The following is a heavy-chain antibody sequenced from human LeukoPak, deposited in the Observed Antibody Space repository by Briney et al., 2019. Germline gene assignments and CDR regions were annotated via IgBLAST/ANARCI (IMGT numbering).Heavy chain of an antibody. CDR2: IYYSGST. J-gene: IGHJ4*02. V-gene: IGHV4-59*08. CDR1: GGSISSYY. Sequence: SETLSLTCTVSGGSISSYYWSWIRQPPGKGLEWIGYIYYSGSTTYNPSLKSRVTISVDTSKNQFSLKLSSVTAADTAVYYCARGPYYYDSSGYLGYFDYWGQGTLVTVSS. D-gene: IGHD3-22*01. CDR3: ARGPYYYDSSGYLGYFDY.